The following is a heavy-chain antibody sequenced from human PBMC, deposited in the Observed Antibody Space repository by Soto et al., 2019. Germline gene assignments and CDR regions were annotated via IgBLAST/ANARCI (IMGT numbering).Heavy chain of an antibody. J-gene: IGHJ5*02. D-gene: IGHD1-1*01. CDR2: MSGDGKTI. CDR1: GFTFSNYF. CDR3: AMTYVPGIAGFDP. V-gene: IGHV3-74*01. Sequence: EVQLVESGGGLVQPGGSLRLSCAASGFTFSNYFMHWVRQVPGEGLVWVSRMSGDGKTISYADSVKGRFTISRDNAKNTLYLQMNSLRVEDTAVYYCAMTYVPGIAGFDPWGQGTLVTVSS.